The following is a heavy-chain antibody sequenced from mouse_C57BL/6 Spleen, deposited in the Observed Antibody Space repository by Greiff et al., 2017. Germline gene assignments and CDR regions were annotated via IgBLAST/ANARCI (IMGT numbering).Heavy chain of an antibody. D-gene: IGHD4-1*01. CDR2: INPNNGGT. CDR3: ARETGTMGYFDV. Sequence: VQLQQSGPELVKPGASVKMSCKASGYTFTDYNMHWVKQSHGKSLEWIGYINPNNGGTSYNQKFKGKATLTVNKSSSTAYMELRSLTSEESAVYYCARETGTMGYFDVWGTGTTVTVSS. CDR1: GYTFTDYN. V-gene: IGHV1-22*01. J-gene: IGHJ1*03.